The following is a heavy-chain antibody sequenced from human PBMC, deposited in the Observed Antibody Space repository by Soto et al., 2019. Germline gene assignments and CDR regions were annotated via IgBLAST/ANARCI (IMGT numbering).Heavy chain of an antibody. CDR1: DSPISSYY. CDR2: IYYTGTP. J-gene: IGHJ4*01. Sequence: PSETLSLTCTVSDSPISSYYWGWFRQPPGLGLEWVGYIYYTGTPTYNPSLRSRVAISLDASKSQFSLNLTSVTAADTAVYCGARLGGYYQAFDYCGPGALVTVSS. D-gene: IGHD3-22*01. CDR3: ARLGGYYQAFDY. V-gene: IGHV4-59*08.